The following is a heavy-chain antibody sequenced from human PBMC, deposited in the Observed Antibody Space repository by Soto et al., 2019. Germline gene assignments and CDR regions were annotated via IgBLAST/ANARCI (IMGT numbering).Heavy chain of an antibody. J-gene: IGHJ4*02. V-gene: IGHV4-31*03. CDR2: IYYSGST. CDR3: ASGGYYYGSGSYYPQYYFDY. D-gene: IGHD3-10*01. CDR1: GGSISSGGYY. Sequence: QVQLQESGPGLMKPSQTLSLTCTVSGGSISSGGYYWSWIRQHPGKGLEWIGYIYYSGSTYYNPSLKSRVTISVDTSKNQFSLKLSSVTAADTAVYYCASGGYYYGSGSYYPQYYFDYWGQGTLVTVSS.